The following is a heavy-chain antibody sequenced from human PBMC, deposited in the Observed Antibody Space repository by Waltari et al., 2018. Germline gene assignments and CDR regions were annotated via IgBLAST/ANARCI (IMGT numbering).Heavy chain of an antibody. CDR1: GFTFSSYW. CDR3: ARGRTGLTQIVED. J-gene: IGHJ4*02. D-gene: IGHD1-26*01. V-gene: IGHV3-74*01. CDR2: INIDGIST. Sequence: EVQLVESGGGLVQPGGSLRLSCAASGFTFSSYWMHWVRQPPGKEVLWVSRINIDGISTNYADSVKGRFTVSRDNAKNTLYLQMNSLRAEDTAVYYCARGRTGLTQIVEDWGQGTLVTVSS.